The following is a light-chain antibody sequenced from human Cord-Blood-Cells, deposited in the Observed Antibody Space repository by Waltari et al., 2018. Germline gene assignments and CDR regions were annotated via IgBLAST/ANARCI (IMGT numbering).Light chain of an antibody. CDR1: SSDVGSSNL. CDR3: CSYAGSSTYV. V-gene: IGLV2-23*01. CDR2: EGS. Sequence: QSALTQPASVSGSPGQSITISCTGTSSDVGSSNLVSWYHQHPGKAPKLIIYEGSKRPSGVSNRFSGSKSGNTASLTISGLQAEDEADYYCCSYAGSSTYVFGTGTKVTVL. J-gene: IGLJ1*01.